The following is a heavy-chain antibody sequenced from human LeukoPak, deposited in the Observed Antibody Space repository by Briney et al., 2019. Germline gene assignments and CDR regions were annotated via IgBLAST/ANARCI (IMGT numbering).Heavy chain of an antibody. CDR1: GYTFTSYY. V-gene: IGHV1-46*01. J-gene: IGHJ6*02. CDR2: INPSGGST. D-gene: IGHD4-17*01. Sequence: ASVNVSCKASGYTFTSYYMHWVRQAPGQGLEWMGIINPSGGSTSYAQKFQGRVTMTRDTSTSTVYMELSSLRSEDTAVYYCARGRGYGDSERYGMDVWGQGTTVTVSS. CDR3: ARGRGYGDSERYGMDV.